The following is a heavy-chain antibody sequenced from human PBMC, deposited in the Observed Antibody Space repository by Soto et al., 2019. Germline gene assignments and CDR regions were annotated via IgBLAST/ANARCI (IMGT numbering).Heavy chain of an antibody. CDR1: GFTFSSYA. J-gene: IGHJ4*02. CDR3: AKDLSRLVITDFDY. Sequence: AGGSLRLSCAASGFTFSSYAMSWVRQAPGKGLEWVSAISGSGGSTYYAGSVKGRFTISRDNSKNTLYLQMNSLRAEDTAVYYCAKDLSRLVITDFDYWGQGTLVTVSS. D-gene: IGHD3-22*01. CDR2: ISGSGGST. V-gene: IGHV3-23*01.